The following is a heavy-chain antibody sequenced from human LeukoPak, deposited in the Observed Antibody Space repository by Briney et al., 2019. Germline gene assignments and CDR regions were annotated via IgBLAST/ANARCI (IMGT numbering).Heavy chain of an antibody. CDR1: GYTLTNYG. D-gene: IGHD3-16*01. Sequence: ASVKVSCKAYGYTLTNYGISWVRQAPGQGLEWMGWISTRDGRRNFAKNVQGRVTLTTDTSTSTVYMELTRLTSDDTAMYYCARDYYDIIGSEYDTFTIWGQGTMVTVSS. V-gene: IGHV1-18*01. CDR2: ISTRDGRR. CDR3: ARDYYDIIGSEYDTFTI. J-gene: IGHJ3*02.